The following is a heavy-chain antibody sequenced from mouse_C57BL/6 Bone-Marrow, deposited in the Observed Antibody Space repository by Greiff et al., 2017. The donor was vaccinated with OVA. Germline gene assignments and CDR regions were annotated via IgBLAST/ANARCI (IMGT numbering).Heavy chain of an antibody. J-gene: IGHJ4*01. V-gene: IGHV2-2*01. CDR1: GFSLTSYG. Sequence: QVHVKQSGPGLVQPSQSLSITCTVSGFSLTSYGVHWVRQSPGKGLEWLGVIWSGGSTDYNAAFISRLSISKDNSKSQVFFKMNSLQADDTAIYYCARRGKRYAMDYWGQGTSVTVSS. CDR2: IWSGGST. CDR3: ARRGKRYAMDY.